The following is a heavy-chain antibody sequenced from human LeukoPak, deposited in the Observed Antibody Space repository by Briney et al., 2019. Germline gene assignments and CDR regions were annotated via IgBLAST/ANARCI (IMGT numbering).Heavy chain of an antibody. CDR3: AKRIQYSSSSAYFDY. V-gene: IGHV3-23*01. CDR2: ISDSGGDT. Sequence: GGSLRLSCAVSGFTFNNYAMSWVRQAPGKGLEWVSAISDSGGDTYYADSVKGRFTISRDNFKNTLYLQMNSLRAEDTATYYCAKRIQYSSSSAYFDYWGQGTPVTVSS. CDR1: GFTFNNYA. D-gene: IGHD6-6*01. J-gene: IGHJ4*02.